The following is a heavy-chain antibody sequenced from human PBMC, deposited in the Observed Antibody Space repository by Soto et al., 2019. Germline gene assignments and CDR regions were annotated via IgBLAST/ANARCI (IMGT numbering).Heavy chain of an antibody. CDR2: ISGSEDRT. D-gene: IGHD3-10*01. CDR1: GFSLRDHA. Sequence: GGSLRLSCAASGFSLRDHALSWVRQAAGGGLEWVSGISGSEDRTNYADFVRGRFIISKDRAKNTLYLDMSGLRVDDTAVYFCGRTYTGGWGQGTLVTVSS. V-gene: IGHV3-23*01. CDR3: GRTYTGG. J-gene: IGHJ4*02.